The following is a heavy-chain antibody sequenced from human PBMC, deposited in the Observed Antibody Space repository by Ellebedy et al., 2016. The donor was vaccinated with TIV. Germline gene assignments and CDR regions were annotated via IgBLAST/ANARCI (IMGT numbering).Heavy chain of an antibody. CDR1: GYTFTSYG. CDR2: ISTYNGNT. J-gene: IGHJ6*02. D-gene: IGHD6-13*01. V-gene: IGHV1-18*04. CDR3: ARDLAAGKQYYYYYGMDA. Sequence: AASVKVSCKASGYTFTSYGISWARQAPGQGLEWMGWISTYNGNTKYAQRLQGRVTMTTDTSTSTAYMELRSLRSDDTAVYYCARDLAAGKQYYYYYGMDAWGQGTTVTVSS.